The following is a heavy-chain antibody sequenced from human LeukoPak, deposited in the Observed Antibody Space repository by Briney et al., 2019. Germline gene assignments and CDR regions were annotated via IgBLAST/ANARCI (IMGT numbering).Heavy chain of an antibody. CDR3: ARGGVAARRGLSY. CDR1: GGSFSGYY. Sequence: SETLSLTCAVYGGSFSGYYWSWIRQPPGKGLEWIGEINHSGSTNYNPSLKSRVTISVDTSKNQFSLKLSSVTAAETAVYYCARGGVAARRGLSYWGQGTLVTVSS. D-gene: IGHD6-6*01. CDR2: INHSGST. V-gene: IGHV4-34*01. J-gene: IGHJ4*02.